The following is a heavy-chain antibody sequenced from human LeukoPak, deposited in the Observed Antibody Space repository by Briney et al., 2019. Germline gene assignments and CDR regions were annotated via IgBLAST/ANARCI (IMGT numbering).Heavy chain of an antibody. CDR3: ATHNSDCWYCDN. V-gene: IGHV4-39*01. D-gene: IGHD2-21*01. Sequence: PSETLSLTCSVSGGSISNSRYYWGWLRQPPGKGLVWIGSIYYSGATNSNPSLRSRLTISVDTSKNQFSLKLVSVPAADAAVSYCATHNSDCWYCDNWGQGTRVTVSS. CDR2: IYYSGAT. J-gene: IGHJ4*02. CDR1: GGSISNSRYY.